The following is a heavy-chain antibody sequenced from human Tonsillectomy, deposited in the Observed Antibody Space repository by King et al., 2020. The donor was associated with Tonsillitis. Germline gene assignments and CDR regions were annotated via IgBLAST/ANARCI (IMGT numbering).Heavy chain of an antibody. CDR2: IDWDDEK. CDR3: ARATDLAWFDP. D-gene: IGHD3-3*02. CDR1: GFSLSTSGMR. V-gene: IGHV2-70*04. Sequence: VTLKESGPALVKPTQTLTLTCTFSGFSLSTSGMRVIWIRQPPGKALEWLARIDWDDEKFYTTSLKTRLTISKDTSKNQVLLRMTNMDPVDTATYYCARATDLAWFDPWGQGTLVTVSS. J-gene: IGHJ5*02.